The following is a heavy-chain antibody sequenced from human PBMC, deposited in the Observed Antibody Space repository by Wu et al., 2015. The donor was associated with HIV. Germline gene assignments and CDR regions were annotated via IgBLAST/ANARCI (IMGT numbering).Heavy chain of an antibody. CDR1: GYTFTSYD. V-gene: IGHV1-8*01. D-gene: IGHD3-22*01. CDR2: MNPNSGNT. Sequence: QVQLVQSGAEVKKPGASVKVSCKASGYTFTSYDINWVRQATGQGLEWMGWMNPNSGNTGYAQKFQGRVTMTRNTSISTAYMELSSLRSEDTAVYYCARVIDDSRGGLIPPIGYWGQGTLVTVSS. J-gene: IGHJ4*02. CDR3: ARVIDDSRGGLIPPIGY.